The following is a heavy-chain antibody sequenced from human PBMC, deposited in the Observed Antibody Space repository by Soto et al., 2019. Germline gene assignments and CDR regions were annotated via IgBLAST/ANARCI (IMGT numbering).Heavy chain of an antibody. V-gene: IGHV2-5*02. CDR2: IYWDDDK. J-gene: IGHJ6*02. CDR3: AQVPLERVWGYYYGMDV. CDR1: GFSLSTSGVG. D-gene: IGHD1-1*01. Sequence: QITLKESGPTLVKPTQTLTLTCTFSGFSLSTSGVGVGWIRQPPGKALEWLALIYWDDDKRYSPSLKSRLTITKDTSKNQVVLTMTNMDPVDTATYYCAQVPLERVWGYYYGMDVWGQGTTVTVSS.